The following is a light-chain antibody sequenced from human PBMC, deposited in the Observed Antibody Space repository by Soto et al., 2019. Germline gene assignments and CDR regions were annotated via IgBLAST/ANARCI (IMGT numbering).Light chain of an antibody. CDR3: QQYGSSSWT. J-gene: IGKJ1*01. V-gene: IGKV3-20*01. CDR1: QSVNTN. CDR2: GAS. Sequence: EIVMTQSPAAVSVSPGERATLSCRASQSVNTNLAWYQQKPGQAPRLLIYGASSRATGIPDRFSGSGSGTDFTLTISRLEPEDFAVYYCQQYGSSSWTFGQGTKVDIK.